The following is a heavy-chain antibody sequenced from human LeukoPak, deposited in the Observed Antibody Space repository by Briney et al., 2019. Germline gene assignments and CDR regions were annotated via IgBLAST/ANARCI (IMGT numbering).Heavy chain of an antibody. CDR1: GYTFTNYY. J-gene: IGHJ4*02. Sequence: ASVKVSCKASGYTFTNYYMHWVRQAPGQGLEWMGWINPNSGGTNYAQKFQGRVTMTRDTSISTAYMELSRLRSDDTAVYYCARENDYYDSSGYAGFDYWGQGTLVTVSS. CDR3: ARENDYYDSSGYAGFDY. V-gene: IGHV1-2*02. CDR2: INPNSGGT. D-gene: IGHD3-22*01.